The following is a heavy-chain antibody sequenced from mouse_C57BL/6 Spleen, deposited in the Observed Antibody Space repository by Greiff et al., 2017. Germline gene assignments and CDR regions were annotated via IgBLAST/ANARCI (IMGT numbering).Heavy chain of an antibody. CDR2: IYPRSGNT. Sequence: QVQLQQSGAELARPGASVKLSCKASGYTFTSYGISWVKQRTGQGLEWIGEIYPRSGNTYYNEKFKGKATLTADKSSSTAYMDLRSLTAEDSAVDFGARGYDYDGYYFCDWGQGTTLTVSS. D-gene: IGHD2-4*01. J-gene: IGHJ2*01. CDR1: GYTFTSYG. CDR3: ARGYDYDGYYFCD. V-gene: IGHV1-81*01.